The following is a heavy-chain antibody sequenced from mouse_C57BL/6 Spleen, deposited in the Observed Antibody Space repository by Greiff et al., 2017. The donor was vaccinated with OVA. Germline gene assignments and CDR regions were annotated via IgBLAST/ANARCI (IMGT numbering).Heavy chain of an antibody. CDR2: ISSGSSTI. Sequence: EVQRVESGGGLVKPGGSLKLSCAASGFTFSDYGMHWVRQAPEKGLEWVADISSGSSTIYYADTVKGRFTISRDNAKNTLFLQMTGLRSEDTAMYYCARKDGYCGGFAYWGQGTLVTVSA. J-gene: IGHJ3*01. CDR3: ARKDGYCGGFAY. CDR1: GFTFSDYG. V-gene: IGHV5-17*01. D-gene: IGHD2-3*01.